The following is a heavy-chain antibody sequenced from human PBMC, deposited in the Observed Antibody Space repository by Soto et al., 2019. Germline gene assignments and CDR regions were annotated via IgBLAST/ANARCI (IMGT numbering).Heavy chain of an antibody. CDR3: ARDGGKTATVLNYGMDV. V-gene: IGHV3-21*06. CDR2: ISSRSTHI. D-gene: IGHD5-18*01. CDR1: GFNFETYS. J-gene: IGHJ6*02. Sequence: GGSLRLSCAGAGFNFETYSMNWVRQAPGKGLEWVSSISSRSTHISYADSVKGRFTISRDDASNSLYLQMNSLRAEDTAVYHCARDGGKTATVLNYGMDVWGQGTTVTVSS.